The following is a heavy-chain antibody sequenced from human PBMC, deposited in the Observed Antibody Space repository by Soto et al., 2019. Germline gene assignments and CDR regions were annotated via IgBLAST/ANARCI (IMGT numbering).Heavy chain of an antibody. V-gene: IGHV2-70*01. Sequence: PAERRIRTGCCSGWSPHNKRMCVSWIRQPPRKALEWLALIDWDDDKYYSTSLKTRLTISKDTSKNQVVLTMTNMDPVDTATYYCARMPATVTTLAGYYYYGLDAWGKGTPVTVSS. J-gene: IGHJ6*04. CDR3: ARMPATVTTLAGYYYYGLDA. CDR1: GWSPHNKRMC. CDR2: IDWDDDK. D-gene: IGHD4-17*01.